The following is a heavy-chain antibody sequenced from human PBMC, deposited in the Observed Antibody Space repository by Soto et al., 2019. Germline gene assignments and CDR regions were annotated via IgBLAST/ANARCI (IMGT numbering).Heavy chain of an antibody. CDR2: ISGSGGST. Sequence: HPGGSLRLSCAASRFTFSSYAMSWVRQAPGKGLEWVSAISGSGGSTYYADSVKGRFTISRDNSKNTLYLQMNSLRAEDTAVYYCAKDLRLGATRKTPKPDDYWGQGTLVTVSS. D-gene: IGHD1-26*01. CDR3: AKDLRLGATRKTPKPDDY. V-gene: IGHV3-23*01. J-gene: IGHJ4*02. CDR1: RFTFSSYA.